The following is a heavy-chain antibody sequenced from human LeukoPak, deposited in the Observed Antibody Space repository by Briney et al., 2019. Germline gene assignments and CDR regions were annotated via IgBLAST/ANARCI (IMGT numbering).Heavy chain of an antibody. J-gene: IGHJ6*03. CDR3: ARDPYNGGYGASYYYYMDL. Sequence: GGSLRLSCAASGFTFDDYGMSWVREAPGKGLEWVSGRNGGSTGYEDSVRGRFTISRDNAKNSLYLQMNSLRAEDTAIYYCARDPYNGGYGASYYYYMDLWGKGTTVTISS. CDR2: RNGGST. CDR1: GFTFDDYG. D-gene: IGHD1-26*01. V-gene: IGHV3-20*04.